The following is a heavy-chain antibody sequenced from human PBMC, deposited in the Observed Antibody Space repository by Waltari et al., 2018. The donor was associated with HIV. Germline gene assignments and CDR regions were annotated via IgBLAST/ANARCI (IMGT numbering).Heavy chain of an antibody. Sequence: QVQLVQSGAEVKKPGSSVKVSCKASGGTFSSYAISWVRQAPGQGREWMGGIIPIFGTANYAQKFQGRVTITADKSTSTAYMELSSLRSEDTAVYYCARYNYDILTGTYYYYGMDVWGQGTTVTVSS. V-gene: IGHV1-69*06. CDR1: GGTFSSYA. CDR2: IIPIFGTA. D-gene: IGHD3-9*01. CDR3: ARYNYDILTGTYYYYGMDV. J-gene: IGHJ6*02.